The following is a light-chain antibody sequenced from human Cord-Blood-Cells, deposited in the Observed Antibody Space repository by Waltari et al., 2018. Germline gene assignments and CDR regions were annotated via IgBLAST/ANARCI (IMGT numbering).Light chain of an antibody. CDR2: DFS. CDR1: SSDVGGYNY. J-gene: IGLJ3*02. V-gene: IGLV2-14*01. CDR3: SSYTSSSTWV. Sequence: QSALTQPASVSGSPGQSITISCTGTSSDVGGYNYVSWYQQHPGKAPKLMIYDFSKPHAGVSIRFAGSKSGNTASLTISGLQAEDEADYYCSSYTSSSTWVFGGGTKLTVL.